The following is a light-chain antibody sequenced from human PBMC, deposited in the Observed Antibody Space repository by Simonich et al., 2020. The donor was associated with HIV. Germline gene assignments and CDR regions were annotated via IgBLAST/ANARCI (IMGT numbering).Light chain of an antibody. CDR2: STS. CDR3: QQYGSSPT. V-gene: IGKV3-20*01. Sequence: EIVLTQSPGTLSLSPGERATLSCRASQSVSIRYFAWYQQKPCQAPRLLIYSTSSRATGIPDRFSGSGSGTDFTLTISRLEPEDFAVYYCQQYGSSPTFGQGTKVEIK. CDR1: QSVSIRY. J-gene: IGKJ1*01.